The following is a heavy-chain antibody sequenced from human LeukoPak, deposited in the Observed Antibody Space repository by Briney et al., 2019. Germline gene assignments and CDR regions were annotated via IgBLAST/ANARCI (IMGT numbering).Heavy chain of an antibody. Sequence: SETLSLTCTVSGGSISSYYWSWIRQPPGKGLEWIGYIYYSGSTNYNPSLKSRVTISVDTSKNQFSLKLSSVTAADTAVYYCARXGYXYXXYXMDVWGQGTTVTVS. CDR3: ARXGYXYXXYXMDV. V-gene: IGHV4-59*08. J-gene: IGHJ6*02. CDR2: IYYSGST. CDR1: GGSISSYY. D-gene: IGHD1-1*01.